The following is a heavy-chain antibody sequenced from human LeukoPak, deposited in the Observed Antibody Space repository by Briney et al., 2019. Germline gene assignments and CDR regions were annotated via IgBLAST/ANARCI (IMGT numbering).Heavy chain of an antibody. D-gene: IGHD2-15*01. Sequence: ASVKVSCKASGGTFSSYAISWVRQAPGQGLEWMGGIIPIFGTANYAQKFQGRVTVTADESTSTAYMELSSLRSEDTAVYYCARAAEPYCSGGSCFFTEDCWGQGTLVTVSS. CDR2: IIPIFGTA. J-gene: IGHJ4*02. CDR1: GGTFSSYA. CDR3: ARAAEPYCSGGSCFFTEDC. V-gene: IGHV1-69*13.